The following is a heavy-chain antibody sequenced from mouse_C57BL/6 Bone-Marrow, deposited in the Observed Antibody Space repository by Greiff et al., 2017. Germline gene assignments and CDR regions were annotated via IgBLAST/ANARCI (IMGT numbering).Heavy chain of an antibody. J-gene: IGHJ3*01. V-gene: IGHV5-6*01. CDR3: ASDYDPWFAY. D-gene: IGHD2-4*01. Sequence: EVKVVESGGDLVKPGGSLKLSCAASGFTFSSYGMSWVRQTPDKRLEWVATISSGGSYTYYPDSVKGRFTISRDNAKNTLYLQMSSLKSEDTAMYYCASDYDPWFAYWGQGTLVTVSA. CDR2: ISSGGSYT. CDR1: GFTFSSYG.